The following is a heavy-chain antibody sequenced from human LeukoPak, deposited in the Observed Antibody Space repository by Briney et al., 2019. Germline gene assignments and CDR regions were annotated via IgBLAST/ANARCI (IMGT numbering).Heavy chain of an antibody. Sequence: GGSLRLSCVASGFTFSDYAMNWVRQAPGKGLEWVSTFKTKYNQVYYAESVRGRFTISTDNSKNTAYLQMNSLRVEDTALYYCARSVPDYTRFDFWGQGALVTVSS. D-gene: IGHD4-11*01. CDR2: FKTKYNQV. CDR1: GFTFSDYA. CDR3: ARSVPDYTRFDF. V-gene: IGHV3-23*05. J-gene: IGHJ4*02.